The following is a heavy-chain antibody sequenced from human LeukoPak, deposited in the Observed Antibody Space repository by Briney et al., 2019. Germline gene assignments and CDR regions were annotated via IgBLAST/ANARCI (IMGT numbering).Heavy chain of an antibody. CDR3: ARTTEGYVRGPGYSYYYYMDV. J-gene: IGHJ6*03. CDR2: INHSGST. CDR1: GGSFGGYY. Sequence: SETLSLTCAVYGGSFGGYYWSWIRQPPGKGLEWIGEINHSGSTNYNPSLKSRFTISVDTSKNQFSLKLSSVTAADTAVYYCARTTEGYVRGPGYSYYYYMDVWGKGTTVTISS. D-gene: IGHD3-16*01. V-gene: IGHV4-34*01.